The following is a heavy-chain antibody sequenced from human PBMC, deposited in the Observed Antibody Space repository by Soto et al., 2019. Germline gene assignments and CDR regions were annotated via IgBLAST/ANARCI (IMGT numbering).Heavy chain of an antibody. CDR3: ASSKGGILYYYDSSGKLRPYYYAMDV. CDR2: FVPIFRTA. CDR1: GGTFSDFC. D-gene: IGHD3-22*01. V-gene: IGHV1-69*01. J-gene: IGHJ6*02. Sequence: QVQLVQSGAEVKKPGSSVKVSCKASGGTFSDFCISWVRQAPGQGLEWMGGFVPIFRTADYAQNFQHRVTITADESTSTAYMELSSLRSDDTAVYYCASSKGGILYYYDSSGKLRPYYYAMDVWGQGTTVTVSS.